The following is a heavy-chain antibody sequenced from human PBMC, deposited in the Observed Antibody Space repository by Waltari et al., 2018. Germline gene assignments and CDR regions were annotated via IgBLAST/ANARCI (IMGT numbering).Heavy chain of an antibody. CDR1: GFTISSTA. J-gene: IGHJ3*02. D-gene: IGHD3-22*01. Sequence: EVQLLESGGALVQPGGSLRLSCAASGFTISSTAMSWVRQAQGKGLEWVSVSSSSGGTIYYAHSGKGRFTISRDYSKNTLYLQMNSLRAGDTAVYFCAKWDRVIVSEGGAFDIWGQGTMVTVSS. V-gene: IGHV3-23*01. CDR2: SSSSGGTI. CDR3: AKWDRVIVSEGGAFDI.